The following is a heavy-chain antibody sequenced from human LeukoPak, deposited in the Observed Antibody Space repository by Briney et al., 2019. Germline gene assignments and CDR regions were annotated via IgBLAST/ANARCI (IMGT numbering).Heavy chain of an antibody. CDR2: IYYSGST. V-gene: IGHV4-31*03. J-gene: IGHJ3*02. D-gene: IGHD2-2*01. CDR1: GGSISSGGYY. CDR3: ARGYCSSTSCYAWNAFDI. Sequence: PSQTLSLTCTVSGGSISSGGYYWSWIRQHPGKGLEWIGYIYYSGSTYCNPSLKSRVTISVDTSKNQFSLKLSSVTAADTAVYYCARGYCSSTSCYAWNAFDIWGQGTMVTVSS.